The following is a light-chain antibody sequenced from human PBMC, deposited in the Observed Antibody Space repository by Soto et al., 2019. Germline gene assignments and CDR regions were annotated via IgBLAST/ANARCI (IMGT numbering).Light chain of an antibody. CDR2: GAS. CDR1: QSVSSSY. Sequence: EIVLTQSPGTLSLSPGERATLSCRASQSVSSSYLAWYQQKPGQAPRLLIYGASSRATGIPDRFSGSGSGTDFPLTISRLEPEDFAGYYCQQYGSAQTFGQGTKVELK. V-gene: IGKV3-20*01. J-gene: IGKJ1*01. CDR3: QQYGSAQT.